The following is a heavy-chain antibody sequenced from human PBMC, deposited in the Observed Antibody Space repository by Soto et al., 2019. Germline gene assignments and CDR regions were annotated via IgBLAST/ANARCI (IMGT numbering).Heavy chain of an antibody. Sequence: PSETLSLTCRVSGGSMSGYYWSWIRKAPGKGLEWMCYVYYTGSTNYNPSLQSRGTISVDTSNKQFSLSLRLVAAADTAVYVRARSIAVPSSHIDHWGQGIRVTVSS. J-gene: IGHJ4*02. V-gene: IGHV4-59*01. CDR2: VYYTGST. D-gene: IGHD6-6*01. CDR1: GGSMSGYY. CDR3: ARSIAVPSSHIDH.